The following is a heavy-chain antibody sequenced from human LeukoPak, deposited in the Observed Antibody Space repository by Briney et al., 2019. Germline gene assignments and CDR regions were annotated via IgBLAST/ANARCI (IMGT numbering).Heavy chain of an antibody. CDR1: AGSLSSSSYY. CDR3: ARRRCSSTSCKFDY. CDR2: IYYSGST. V-gene: IGHV4-39*01. D-gene: IGHD2-2*01. Sequence: SETLSLTCTVSAGSLSSSSYYWGWIRQPPGKGLEWIGSIYYSGSTYYNPSLKSRVTISVDTSKNQFSLKLSSVTAADTAVYYCARRRCSSTSCKFDYSGQGTQVTVSS. J-gene: IGHJ4*02.